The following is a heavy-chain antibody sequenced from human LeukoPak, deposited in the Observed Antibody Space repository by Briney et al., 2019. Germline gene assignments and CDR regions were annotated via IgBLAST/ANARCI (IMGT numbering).Heavy chain of an antibody. CDR1: GVSISSGGYS. CDR2: IFYLGST. D-gene: IGHD2/OR15-2a*01. CDR3: ARKYPDHWFDP. J-gene: IGHJ5*02. Sequence: NASQTLSLTCAVSGVSISSGGYSWSWIRQPPGKGLEWIGYIFYLGSTYYNLSLKSRVTMSVDTSKNQFSLKLRSVTAADTAVYYCARKYPDHWFDPWGQGTLVTVSS. V-gene: IGHV4-30-2*05.